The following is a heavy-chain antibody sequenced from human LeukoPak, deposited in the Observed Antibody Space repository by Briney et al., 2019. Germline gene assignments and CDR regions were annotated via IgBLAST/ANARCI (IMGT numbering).Heavy chain of an antibody. CDR3: SRERGYSYGNSDY. CDR1: GFTFSSYS. V-gene: IGHV3-21*01. J-gene: IGHJ4*02. Sequence: PGGSLRLSCAASGFTFSSYSMNWVRQAPGKGLEWVSSISSSSTSMYYADSVKGRFTISRDNAKNSLYLQMNSLRAEDTAVYYCSRERGYSYGNSDYWGQGTLVTVSS. D-gene: IGHD5-18*01. CDR2: ISSSSTSM.